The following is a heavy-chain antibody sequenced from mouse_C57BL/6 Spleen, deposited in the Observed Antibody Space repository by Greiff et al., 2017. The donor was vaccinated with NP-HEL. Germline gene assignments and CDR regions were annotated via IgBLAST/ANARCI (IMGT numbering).Heavy chain of an antibody. V-gene: IGHV5-17*01. CDR2: ISSGSSTI. CDR1: GFTFSDYG. Sequence: EVQGVESGGGLVKPGGSLKLSCAASGFTFSDYGMHWVRQAPEKGLEWVAYISSGSSTIYYADTVKCRFTISRDNAKNTLFLQMTSLRSEDTAMYYCAGGYLYYFDYWGQGTTLTVSS. CDR3: AGGYLYYFDY. J-gene: IGHJ2*01. D-gene: IGHD2-2*01.